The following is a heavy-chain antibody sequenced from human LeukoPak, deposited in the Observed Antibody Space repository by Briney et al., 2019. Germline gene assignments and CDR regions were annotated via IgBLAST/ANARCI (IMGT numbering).Heavy chain of an antibody. Sequence: PGGSLRLSCAASGFSFSSYWMTWVRQAPGKGLEWVSVIYSGGSTYYADSVKGRFTISGDNSKNTLYLQMNSLRAEDTAVYYCARGLSVTAMTLSYYYYGMDVWGQGTTVTVSS. CDR2: IYSGGST. CDR1: GFSFSSYW. D-gene: IGHD2-21*02. J-gene: IGHJ6*02. V-gene: IGHV3-66*01. CDR3: ARGLSVTAMTLSYYYYGMDV.